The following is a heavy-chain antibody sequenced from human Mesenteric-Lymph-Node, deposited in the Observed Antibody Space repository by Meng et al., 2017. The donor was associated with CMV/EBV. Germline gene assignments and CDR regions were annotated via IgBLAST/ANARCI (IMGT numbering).Heavy chain of an antibody. J-gene: IGHJ6*02. V-gene: IGHV5-51*01. D-gene: IGHD2-2*01. CDR1: GYSFTSYW. CDR2: IYPGDSDT. CDR3: ARGGWRSSTSYGMDV. Sequence: GESLKISCKGSGYSFTSYWIGWVRQMPGKGLEWMGIIYPGDSDTRYSPSFQGQVTISADKSISTAYLQWSSLKALDTAMYYCARGGWRSSTSYGMDVWGQGTTVTVSS.